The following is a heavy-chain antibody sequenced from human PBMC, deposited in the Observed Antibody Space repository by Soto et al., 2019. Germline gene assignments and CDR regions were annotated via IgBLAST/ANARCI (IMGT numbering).Heavy chain of an antibody. D-gene: IGHD3-22*01. V-gene: IGHV3-64*04. CDR1: GFTFSNYE. CDR2: ISGNGGST. Sequence: GGSLRLSCAASGFTFSNYEMHWVRQAPGKGLEYVSGISGNGGSTYYAESVKGRFTISRDNSKNTLYLQMNSLRAEDTAVYYCAKDLSDSSGYYYRVNWFDPWGQGTLVTVSS. CDR3: AKDLSDSSGYYYRVNWFDP. J-gene: IGHJ5*02.